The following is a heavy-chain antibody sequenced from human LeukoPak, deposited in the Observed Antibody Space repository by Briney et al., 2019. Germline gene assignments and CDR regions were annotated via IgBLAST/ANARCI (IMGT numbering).Heavy chain of an antibody. D-gene: IGHD3-9*01. Sequence: PGGSLRLSCSASGFPFSSYAMSWVRQAPGKGLEWVSAISGAGGSNTYYADSVKGRFTISRDNAKNSLYLQMNSLRAEDTAVYYCARDRTIFEHWGQGALVTVSS. CDR2: ISGAGGSNT. CDR3: ARDRTIFEH. V-gene: IGHV3-23*01. J-gene: IGHJ1*01. CDR1: GFPFSSYA.